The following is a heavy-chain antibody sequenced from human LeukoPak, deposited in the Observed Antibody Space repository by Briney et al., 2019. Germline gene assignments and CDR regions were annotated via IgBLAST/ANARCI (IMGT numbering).Heavy chain of an antibody. V-gene: IGHV3-21*01. J-gene: IGHJ4*02. Sequence: GGSLRLSCVASGFTLSSYSMNCVRQAPGRGLEWVSYISRTSAYMYYADAVKGRFTISRDNAKNSLYLQMNSLRAEDTAVYYCARDQHYYDSSGYDYWGQGTLVTVSS. CDR2: ISRTSAYM. CDR1: GFTLSSYS. CDR3: ARDQHYYDSSGYDY. D-gene: IGHD3-22*01.